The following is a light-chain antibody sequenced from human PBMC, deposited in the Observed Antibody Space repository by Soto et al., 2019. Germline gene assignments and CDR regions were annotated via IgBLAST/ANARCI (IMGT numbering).Light chain of an antibody. Sequence: EIVLTQSPGTLSLSPGERATLSCRASQSVSNRYLAWYQQKPGQAPRLLIYGASSRATGIPDRFSGSGSGTDFTLTISRLEPEDFAVYYCQQYGNSPSYTFGQGTKVEIK. J-gene: IGKJ2*01. V-gene: IGKV3-20*01. CDR1: QSVSNRY. CDR3: QQYGNSPSYT. CDR2: GAS.